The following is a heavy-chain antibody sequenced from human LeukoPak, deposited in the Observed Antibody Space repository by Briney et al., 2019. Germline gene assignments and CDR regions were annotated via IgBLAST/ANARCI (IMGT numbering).Heavy chain of an antibody. CDR3: ATGYGDSHFDY. J-gene: IGHJ4*02. D-gene: IGHD4-17*01. V-gene: IGHV3-48*03. CDR2: ISSSGSTI. Sequence: GGSLRLSCAASGFTFSSYEMNWVRQAPGKGPEWVSYISSSGSTIYYADSVKGRFTISRDNAKNSLYLQMNSLRAEDTAVYYCATGYGDSHFDYWGQGTLVTVSS. CDR1: GFTFSSYE.